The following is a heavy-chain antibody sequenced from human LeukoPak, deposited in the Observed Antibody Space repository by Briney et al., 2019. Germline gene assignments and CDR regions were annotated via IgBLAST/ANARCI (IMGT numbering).Heavy chain of an antibody. J-gene: IGHJ1*01. D-gene: IGHD6-13*01. CDR3: ARDLDSSWTGYFQP. CDR2: VNPNDGGT. CDR1: GYTFTGYY. Sequence: ASVKVSCKASGYTFTGYYIHWVRQAPGQGLEWMGWVNPNDGGTNYAQKFQGRVTTTWNTSITTAYMELSSLTSDDTAVYYCARDLDSSWTGYFQPWGQGTLVTVSS. V-gene: IGHV1-2*02.